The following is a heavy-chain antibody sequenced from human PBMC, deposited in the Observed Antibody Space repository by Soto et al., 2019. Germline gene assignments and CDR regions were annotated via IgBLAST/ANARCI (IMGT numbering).Heavy chain of an antibody. CDR2: ISSDGSDD. D-gene: IGHD1-26*01. J-gene: IGHJ4*02. Sequence: QVQLVESGGGVVQPGRSLRLSCTASGFTFSSYGMHWVRQAPGKGLEWVAVISSDGSDDYYGNSVKCRFTISRDNSKKTMSLQMNFLRAEDTAVYYCAKPRVGVESYFDYWGQGTLVTVSS. CDR3: AKPRVGVESYFDY. V-gene: IGHV3-30*18. CDR1: GFTFSSYG.